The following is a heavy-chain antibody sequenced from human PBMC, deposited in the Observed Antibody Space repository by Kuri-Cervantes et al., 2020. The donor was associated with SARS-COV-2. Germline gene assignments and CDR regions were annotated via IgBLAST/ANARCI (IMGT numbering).Heavy chain of an antibody. D-gene: IGHD6-19*01. J-gene: IGHJ4*02. CDR1: GFTFSSYA. CDR2: ISNANYI. Sequence: GESLKISCVASGFTFSSYAMNWVRQAPGKGLEWVSSISNANYIYQLDSLKGRFTISRDVAKNTLYLQMNSLRAEDTAVYYCAKAKSIAVAGDFDYWGQGTLVTVSS. CDR3: AKAKSIAVAGDFDY. V-gene: IGHV3-21*04.